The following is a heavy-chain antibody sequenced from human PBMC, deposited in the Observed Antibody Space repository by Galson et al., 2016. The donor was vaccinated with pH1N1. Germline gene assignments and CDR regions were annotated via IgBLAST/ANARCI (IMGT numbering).Heavy chain of an antibody. Sequence: PALVKPTQTLKLTCTFSGFSLSTFGVRVSWIRQSPGKALEWLARIDWDDEKFYSPSLKTRLTISKDTSKDQVVLTTTNMDPVDTGTYYCARMGVASGGRYYYGMDVWGQGTTVTVSS. J-gene: IGHJ6*02. D-gene: IGHD3-10*01. CDR2: IDWDDEK. V-gene: IGHV2-70*04. CDR3: ARMGVASGGRYYYGMDV. CDR1: GFSLSTFGVR.